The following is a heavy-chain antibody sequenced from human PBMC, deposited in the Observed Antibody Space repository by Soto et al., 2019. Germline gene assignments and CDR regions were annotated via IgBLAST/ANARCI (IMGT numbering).Heavy chain of an antibody. D-gene: IGHD7-27*01. Sequence: SETLSLTCSVSGDSISNLDYFWAWIRQPPGQALEYIGYIYKSATTYYNPSFESRVAISVDTSKSQFSLNVTSVTAADTAVFFCARGRYCLTGRCFPNWFDSWGQGALVTVYS. CDR1: GDSISNLDYF. J-gene: IGHJ5*01. V-gene: IGHV4-30-4*01. CDR2: IYKSATT. CDR3: ARGRYCLTGRCFPNWFDS.